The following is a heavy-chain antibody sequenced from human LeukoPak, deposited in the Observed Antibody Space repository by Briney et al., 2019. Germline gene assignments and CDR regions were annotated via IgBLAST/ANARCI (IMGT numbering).Heavy chain of an antibody. CDR2: ISSSASTI. J-gene: IGHJ4*02. CDR1: GFTFSSYE. Sequence: PGGSLRLSCAASGFTFSSYEMNWVRQAPGKGLEWVSYISSSASTIYYADSVKGRFTISRDNAKNSLYLQMNSLRAEDTAVYYCARDRVGATIDYWGQGTLVTVSS. V-gene: IGHV3-48*03. D-gene: IGHD1-26*01. CDR3: ARDRVGATIDY.